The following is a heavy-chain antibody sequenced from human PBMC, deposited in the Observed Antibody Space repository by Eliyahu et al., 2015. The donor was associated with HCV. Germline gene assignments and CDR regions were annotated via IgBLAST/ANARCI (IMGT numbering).Heavy chain of an antibody. D-gene: IGHD4-23*01. CDR3: AKLESGGYGGEKRGDYFDY. V-gene: IGHV3-23*01. Sequence: EVQLLESGGGLVQPGGSLRLSCAASGFTFSSYAMXWVRQAPGKGLEWVSAISGSGGSTYYADSVKGRFTISRDNSKNTLYLQMNSLRAEDTAVYYCAKLESGGYGGEKRGDYFDYWGQGTLVTVSS. CDR2: ISGSGGST. J-gene: IGHJ4*02. CDR1: GFTFSSYA.